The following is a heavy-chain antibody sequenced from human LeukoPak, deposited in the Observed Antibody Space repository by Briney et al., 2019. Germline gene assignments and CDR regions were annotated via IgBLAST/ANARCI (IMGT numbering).Heavy chain of an antibody. CDR1: GFTFATYA. D-gene: IGHD3-10*01. V-gene: IGHV3-23*01. J-gene: IGHJ4*02. Sequence: GGSLRLSCAASGFTFATYAMSWVRQAPGKGLEWVSATSGPGDSTYYGDSVKGRFTISRDNTRNTVSLQMSSLRADDTVVYYCATRGGAGDFWGQGTLVTVSS. CDR3: ATRGGAGDF. CDR2: TSGPGDST.